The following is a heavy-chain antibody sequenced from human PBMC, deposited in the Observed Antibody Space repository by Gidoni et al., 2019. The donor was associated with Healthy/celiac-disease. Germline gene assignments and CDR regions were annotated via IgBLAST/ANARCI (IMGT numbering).Heavy chain of an antibody. CDR2: IYYSGST. Sequence: QVQLQESGPGLVKPSETLSLTCTVSGGSISSYYWSWIRQPPGKGLEWIGYIYYSGSTNYNPSLKSRVTISVDTSKNQFSLKLSSVTAADTAVYYCARGGIPEYYYYYYGMDVWGQGTTVTVSS. J-gene: IGHJ6*02. CDR1: GGSISSYY. D-gene: IGHD1-26*01. V-gene: IGHV4-59*01. CDR3: ARGGIPEYYYYYYGMDV.